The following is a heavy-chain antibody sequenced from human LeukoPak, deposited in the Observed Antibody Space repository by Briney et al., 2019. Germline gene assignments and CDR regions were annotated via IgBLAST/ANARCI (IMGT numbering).Heavy chain of an antibody. CDR1: GGSISSYY. Sequence: SETLSLTCTVSGGSISSYYWSWIRQPPGKGLEWIGYIYYSGSTYYNPSLKSRVTISVDTSKNQFSLKLSSVTAADTAVYYCARTLFGEEGDYWGQGTLVTVSS. CDR3: ARTLFGEEGDY. J-gene: IGHJ4*02. D-gene: IGHD3-10*02. CDR2: IYYSGST. V-gene: IGHV4-59*12.